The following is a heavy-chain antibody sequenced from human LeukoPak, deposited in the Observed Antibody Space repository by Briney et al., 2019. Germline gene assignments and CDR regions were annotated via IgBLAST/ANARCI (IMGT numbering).Heavy chain of an antibody. CDR1: GFPFSNYN. Sequence: PGGSLRLSCAASGFPFSNYNMNWVRQAPGKGLEWVSYISSSSGSIYYADSVKGRVTISRDNAKNSLYLQMNSLRAEDTAVYYCARDRTSGWYRKLLFDYWGQGTLVTVSS. D-gene: IGHD6-19*01. CDR3: ARDRTSGWYRKLLFDY. CDR2: ISSSSGSI. J-gene: IGHJ4*02. V-gene: IGHV3-48*04.